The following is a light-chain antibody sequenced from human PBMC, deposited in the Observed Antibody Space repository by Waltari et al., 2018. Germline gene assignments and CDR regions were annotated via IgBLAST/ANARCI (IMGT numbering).Light chain of an antibody. CDR2: WAS. CDR3: HQYFAPPYT. CDR1: HSLLHYSNNKNY. J-gene: IGKJ2*01. V-gene: IGKV4-1*01. Sequence: DIVMTQSPDSLTVSLGERATINRKPSHSLLHYSNNKNYISWYQQKPGQAPKLLIYWASTRDSGVPDRFSGSGSETDFTLTISSLQAEDVAVYHCHQYFAPPYTFGRGTKLEIK.